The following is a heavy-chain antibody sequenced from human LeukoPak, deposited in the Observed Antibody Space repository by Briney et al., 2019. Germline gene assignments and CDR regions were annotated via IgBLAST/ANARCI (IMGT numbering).Heavy chain of an antibody. CDR1: GGSITRSRYY. CDR2: VSYSGHT. V-gene: IGHV4-39*01. CDR3: ARQMGPYDAFDI. D-gene: IGHD3-16*01. Sequence: ETLSHTCTLPGGSITRSRYYWGWIRQSPGKGLEWIGSVSYSGHTYYTPSLKSRVTISVNTSKSQFSLKMGSVTAADTAVYYCARQMGPYDAFDIWGQGTMVTVSS. J-gene: IGHJ3*02.